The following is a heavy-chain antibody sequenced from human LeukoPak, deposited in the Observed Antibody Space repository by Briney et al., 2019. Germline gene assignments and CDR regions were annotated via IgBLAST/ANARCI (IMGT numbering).Heavy chain of an antibody. CDR3: ARLVAATGNFDY. D-gene: IGHD6-13*01. J-gene: IGHJ4*02. Sequence: SETLSLTCTVSGGSISSYYWSWIRQPAGKGLEWIGHIYNSGSTNYNPSLKGRVTMSVATSKNQFSLHLSSVTAADTAVYYCARLVAATGNFDYWGQGTLVTVSS. CDR2: IYNSGST. V-gene: IGHV4-4*07. CDR1: GGSISSYY.